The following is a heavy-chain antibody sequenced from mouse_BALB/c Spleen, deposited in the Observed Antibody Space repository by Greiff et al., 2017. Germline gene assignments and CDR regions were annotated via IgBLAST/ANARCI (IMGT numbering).Heavy chain of an antibody. Sequence: EVQLQESGPGLVKPSQSLSLTCTVTGYSITSDYAWNWIRQFPGNKLEWMGYISYSGSTSYNPSLKSRISITRDTSKNQFFLQLNSVTTEDTATYYCAIYYRYDAWFAYWGQGTLVTVSA. CDR1: GYSITSDYA. V-gene: IGHV3-2*02. D-gene: IGHD2-14*01. J-gene: IGHJ3*01. CDR3: AIYYRYDAWFAY. CDR2: ISYSGST.